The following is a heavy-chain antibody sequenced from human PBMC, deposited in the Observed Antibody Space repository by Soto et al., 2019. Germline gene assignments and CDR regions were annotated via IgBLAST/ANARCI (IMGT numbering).Heavy chain of an antibody. CDR1: GFTFSNYA. CDR2: ISGSSSTI. D-gene: IGHD1-26*01. CDR3: AKGGGP. J-gene: IGHJ5*02. V-gene: IGHV3-23*01. Sequence: EVRLLESGGGLVQPGGSLRLSCAASGFTFSNYAMSWVRQAPGEGLEWVSTISGSSSTIYYADSVKGRFTISRDNSKNTLYLQMNSLRAEDTAVYYCAKGGGPWGLGILVTVSS.